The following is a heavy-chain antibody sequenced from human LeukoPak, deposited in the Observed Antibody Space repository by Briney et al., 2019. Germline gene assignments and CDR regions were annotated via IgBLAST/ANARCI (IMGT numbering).Heavy chain of an antibody. V-gene: IGHV1-2*02. D-gene: IGHD4-17*01. J-gene: IGHJ4*02. Sequence: ASVKVSCKASGYTFTGYYMHWVRQAPGQGLEWMGWINPNSGGTNYAQKFQGRVTMTRDTSISTAYMELSRLRSDDTAVYYCARDLGYGDLTEGFDYWGQGTLVTVSS. CDR2: INPNSGGT. CDR3: ARDLGYGDLTEGFDY. CDR1: GYTFTGYY.